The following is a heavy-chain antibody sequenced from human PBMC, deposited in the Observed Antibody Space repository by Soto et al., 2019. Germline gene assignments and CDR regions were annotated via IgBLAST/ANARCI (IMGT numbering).Heavy chain of an antibody. V-gene: IGHV4-59*08. CDR3: ARLWTYYDILTGYSDAFDI. D-gene: IGHD3-9*01. CDR1: GGSISSYY. CDR2: IYYSGST. J-gene: IGHJ3*02. Sequence: QVQLQESGPGLVKPSETLSLTCTVSGGSISSYYWSWILQPPGKGLEWIGYIYYSGSTNYNPSLKSRVTISVDTSKNQFSLKLSSVTAADTAVYYCARLWTYYDILTGYSDAFDIWGPGTMVTVSS.